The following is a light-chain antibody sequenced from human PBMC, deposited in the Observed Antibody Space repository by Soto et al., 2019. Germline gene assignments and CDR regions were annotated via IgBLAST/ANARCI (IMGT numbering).Light chain of an antibody. CDR1: QSVSSY. J-gene: IGKJ5*01. V-gene: IGKV3-11*01. CDR3: QQRSNWPPIT. CDR2: DAS. Sequence: EIVLTQSPATLSLSPGEKANLSCRASQSVSSYLAWYQQKPGQALRLLIYDASNRATGIPARFSGSGSGTDFTLTISSLEPEDFAVYYCQQRSNWPPITFGQGTRLEIK.